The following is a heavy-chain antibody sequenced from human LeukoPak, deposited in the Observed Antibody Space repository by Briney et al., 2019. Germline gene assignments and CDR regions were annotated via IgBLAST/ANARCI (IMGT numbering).Heavy chain of an antibody. Sequence: PSETLSLTCTVSGGSISSSTYYWGWIRQPPGKGLEWIGSIYYSGNTYYNPSLKSRVTISIDTSKNQFSLKLSSVTAADTAAYYCASAVNNWFDPWGQGTLVTVSS. V-gene: IGHV4-39*01. CDR2: IYYSGNT. CDR3: ASAVNNWFDP. D-gene: IGHD4-17*01. J-gene: IGHJ5*02. CDR1: GGSISSSTYY.